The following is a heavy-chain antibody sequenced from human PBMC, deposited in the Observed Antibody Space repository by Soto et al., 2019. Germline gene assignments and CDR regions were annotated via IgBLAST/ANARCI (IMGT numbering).Heavy chain of an antibody. D-gene: IGHD3-22*01. CDR1: GDSVSSNSAA. CDR2: TYYRSKWYN. J-gene: IGHJ5*02. V-gene: IGHV6-1*01. CDR3: AREARPHTYYYDSSGYYYPPPSWFDP. Sequence: PSQTLSLTCAISGDSVSSNSAAWNWIRQSPSRGLEWLGRTYYRSKWYNDYAVSVKSRITINPDTSKNQFSLQLNSVTPEDTAVYYCAREARPHTYYYDSSGYYYPPPSWFDPWGQGTLVTVSS.